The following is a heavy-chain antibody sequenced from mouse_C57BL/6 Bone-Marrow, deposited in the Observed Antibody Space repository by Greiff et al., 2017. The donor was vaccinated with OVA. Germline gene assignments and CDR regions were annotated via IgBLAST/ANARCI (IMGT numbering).Heavy chain of an antibody. V-gene: IGHV1-83*01. CDR3: RSYGNWYFDV. D-gene: IGHD2-1*01. CDR2: YPGSGNTY. Sequence: VQLQQSGPELVKPGASVKMSCKASGYTFTDYYMHWVKQKPGKGLEWIGEIYPGSGNTYYNEKFKGKATLTADTSSRTAYMQLSSLTSEDSAVYFCARSYGNWYFDVWGTGTTVTVSS. J-gene: IGHJ1*03. CDR1: YTFTDYYM.